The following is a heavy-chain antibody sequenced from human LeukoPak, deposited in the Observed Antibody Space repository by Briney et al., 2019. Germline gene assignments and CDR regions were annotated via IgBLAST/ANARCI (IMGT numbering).Heavy chain of an antibody. Sequence: GGSLRLSCAASGFTVSSNSMSWARQAPGKGLEWVSVIYSGGSTYYADSVKGRFTVSRDNSKNTLYLQMNSLRAEDTAVYYCASGGQRDGYNLGYWGQGTLVTVSS. J-gene: IGHJ4*02. D-gene: IGHD5-24*01. CDR1: GFTVSSNS. CDR3: ASGGQRDGYNLGY. V-gene: IGHV3-53*01. CDR2: IYSGGST.